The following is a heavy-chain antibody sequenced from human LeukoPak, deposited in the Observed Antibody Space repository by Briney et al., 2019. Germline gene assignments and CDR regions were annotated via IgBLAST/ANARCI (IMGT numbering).Heavy chain of an antibody. J-gene: IGHJ3*02. CDR3: ARGEGYCSGGSCYGLYAFDI. V-gene: IGHV1-2*02. D-gene: IGHD2-15*01. Sequence: GASVKVSCKASGYTFTGYYMHWVRQAPGQGLEWMGWINPNSGGTNYAQKFQGRVTMTRDTSISTAYMELSRLRSDDTAVYYCARGEGYCSGGSCYGLYAFDIWGQGTMVTVSS. CDR1: GYTFTGYY. CDR2: INPNSGGT.